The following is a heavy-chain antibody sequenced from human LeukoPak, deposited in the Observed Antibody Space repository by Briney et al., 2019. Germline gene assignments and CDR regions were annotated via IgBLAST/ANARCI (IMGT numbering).Heavy chain of an antibody. J-gene: IGHJ4*02. CDR2: VSSDGIT. CDR3: ARLYWSGVDPRYNH. D-gene: IGHD2-8*02. Sequence: SETLSVTSAFSGDSVTGYYWRWIRQPPGKGLGWIGYVSSDGITNSTPSLRSRVFMSVDTTNNHISLNLTSLTDPATAIYICARLYWSGVDPRYNHWGRGTLVTVSS. CDR1: GDSVTGYY. V-gene: IGHV4-34*11.